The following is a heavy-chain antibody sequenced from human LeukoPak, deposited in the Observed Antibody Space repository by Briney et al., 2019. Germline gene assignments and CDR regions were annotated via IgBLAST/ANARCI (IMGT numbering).Heavy chain of an antibody. J-gene: IGHJ6*03. V-gene: IGHV3-15*01. CDR2: IKSKTDGGTT. CDR3: TTDTITIFGVVILSSYYYMDV. D-gene: IGHD3-3*01. CDR1: GFTFSSYS. Sequence: GGSLRLSCAASGFTFSSYSMNWVRQAPGKGLEWVGRIKSKTDGGTTDYAAPVKGRFTISRDDSKNTLYLQMNSLKTEDTAVYYCTTDTITIFGVVILSSYYYMDVWGKGTTVTVSS.